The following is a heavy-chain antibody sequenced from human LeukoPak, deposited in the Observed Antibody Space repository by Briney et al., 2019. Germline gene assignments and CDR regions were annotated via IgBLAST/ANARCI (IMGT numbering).Heavy chain of an antibody. CDR1: GFLFTSYA. J-gene: IGHJ4*02. CDR2: IWYDGTNK. V-gene: IGHV3-33*08. CDR3: ARTRYNSGGGDY. Sequence: GGSLRLSCAASGFLFTSYAINWVRQAPGKGLEWVAVIWYDGTNKYYADSVEGRFTISRDNSKNTLYLQMNSLRAEDTAVYYCARTRYNSGGGDYWGQGTPVTVSP. D-gene: IGHD6-19*01.